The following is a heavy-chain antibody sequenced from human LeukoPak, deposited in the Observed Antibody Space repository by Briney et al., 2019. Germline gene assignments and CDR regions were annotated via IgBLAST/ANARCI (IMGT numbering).Heavy chain of an antibody. Sequence: SQTLSLTCTVSGDSTSSGSYYWSWIRQPAGTGLEWIGRIYTSGTTDYSPFLKSRVTISLDTSKNQLSLKLTSVTAADTAMYYCVREGGGSGWYNWSDPWGQGTLVTVSS. D-gene: IGHD6-13*01. CDR2: IYTSGTT. V-gene: IGHV4-61*02. CDR3: VREGGGSGWYNWSDP. J-gene: IGHJ5*02. CDR1: GDSTSSGSYY.